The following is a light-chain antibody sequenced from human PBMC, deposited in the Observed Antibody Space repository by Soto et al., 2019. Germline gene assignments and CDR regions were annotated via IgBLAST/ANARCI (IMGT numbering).Light chain of an antibody. CDR2: GVT. Sequence: QSALTQPPSVSGSPGQSVTISCTGTSNDVASNSRVSWYQQPPGTAPKLVIYGVTNRPSGVPDRFSGSRSGNTASLTISGLQAEDEADYYCISYTDSSTYVFGTGTKVTVL. V-gene: IGLV2-18*02. CDR3: ISYTDSSTYV. J-gene: IGLJ1*01. CDR1: SNDVASNSR.